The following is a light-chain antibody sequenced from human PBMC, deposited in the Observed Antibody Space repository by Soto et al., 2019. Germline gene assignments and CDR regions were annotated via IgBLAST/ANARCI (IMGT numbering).Light chain of an antibody. CDR3: QQYNNYSPWT. J-gene: IGKJ1*01. V-gene: IGKV1-5*01. Sequence: DIQMTQSPSTLSASVGDRVTITCRASQSISSWLAWYQQKPGKAPKLLIYDASSLESGVPSRFSGSGSGTEFTLTISSLQPDDFAPYYCQQYNNYSPWTFGQGTKVEIK. CDR2: DAS. CDR1: QSISSW.